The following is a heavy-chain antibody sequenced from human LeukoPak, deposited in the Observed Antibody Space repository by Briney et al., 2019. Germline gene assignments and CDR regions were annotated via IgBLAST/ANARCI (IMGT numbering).Heavy chain of an antibody. D-gene: IGHD2-2*02. J-gene: IGHJ4*02. CDR2: LYYSGST. CDR1: GGSISSTTDY. V-gene: IGHV4-39*01. Sequence: PSETLSLTCTVSGGSISSTTDYWGWILQPPGKGLEWIGSLYYSGSTYYNPSLKSRLTLSVDTSKNQFSLRLSSVTAADTALYYCVRQGYCSSTNCYIGDWGQGTLVTVSS. CDR3: VRQGYCSSTNCYIGD.